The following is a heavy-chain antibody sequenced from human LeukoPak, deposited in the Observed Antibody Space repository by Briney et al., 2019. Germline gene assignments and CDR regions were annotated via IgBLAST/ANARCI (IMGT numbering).Heavy chain of an antibody. J-gene: IGHJ6*02. D-gene: IGHD1-26*01. CDR3: AKDRGGSYGLYYYYGMDV. CDR2: ISWNSGSI. Sequence: PGGSLRLSCAASGFTFDDYAMHWVRHAPGKGLGWVSGISWNSGSIGYADSVKGRFTISRDNAKNSLYLQMNSLRAEDTALYYCAKDRGGSYGLYYYYGMDVWGQGTTVTVSS. CDR1: GFTFDDYA. V-gene: IGHV3-9*01.